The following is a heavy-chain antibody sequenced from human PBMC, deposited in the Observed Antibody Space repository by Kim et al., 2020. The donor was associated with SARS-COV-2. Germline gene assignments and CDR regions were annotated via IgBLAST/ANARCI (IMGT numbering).Heavy chain of an antibody. J-gene: IGHJ6*02. Sequence: GGSLRLSCAASGFTFSSYGMHWVRQAPGKGLEWVAVIWYDGSNKYYADSVKGRFTISRDNSKNTLYLQMNSLRAEDTAVYYCAKESSSNYDFWSGYLALFGYGMEVWGQGTTVTVSS. CDR2: IWYDGSNK. D-gene: IGHD3-3*01. V-gene: IGHV3-33*06. CDR3: AKESSSNYDFWSGYLALFGYGMEV. CDR1: GFTFSSYG.